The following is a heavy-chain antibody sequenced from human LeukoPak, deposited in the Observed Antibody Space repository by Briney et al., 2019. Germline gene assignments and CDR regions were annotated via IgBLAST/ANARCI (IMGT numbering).Heavy chain of an antibody. J-gene: IGHJ4*02. V-gene: IGHV4-34*01. CDR2: INHSGST. CDR3: ARGGDGYNFYYFDY. CDR1: GGSFSGYY. D-gene: IGHD5-24*01. Sequence: SETLSLTCAVYGGSFSGYYWSWIRQPPGKGLEWIGEINHSGSTNYNPSLKSRVTISVDTSKNQFSLKLSSVTAADTAVYYCARGGDGYNFYYFDYWGQGTLVTVSS.